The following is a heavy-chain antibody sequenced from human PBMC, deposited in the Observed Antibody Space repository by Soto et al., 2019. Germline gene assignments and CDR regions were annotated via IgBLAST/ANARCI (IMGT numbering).Heavy chain of an antibody. CDR2: IYHNGFT. CDR3: ARVSAYGDYVEYFDY. D-gene: IGHD4-17*01. V-gene: IGHV4-30-2*01. Sequence: TLSLTCAVSGASISSGGYSWSWIRQPPGKGLEWIGYIYHNGFTYYNPSLKSRVIISVDRSKNQFSLNLSSVTAADTAVYYCARVSAYGDYVEYFDYWGQGALVTVSS. J-gene: IGHJ4*02. CDR1: GASISSGGYS.